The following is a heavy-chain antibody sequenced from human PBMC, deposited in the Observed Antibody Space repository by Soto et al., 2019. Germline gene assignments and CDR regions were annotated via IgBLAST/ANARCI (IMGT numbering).Heavy chain of an antibody. CDR3: ARGVAILTGHRDYYGDNMDV. Sequence: QLQLVQSGAEVKKPGASVKVSCKASGYTFTTYYIQWVRQAPGQGLEWMGIINPSDGSTSYAQKFQGRDTMPRDTSTSTVHMQLSNLRSEDKAVYYCARGVAILTGHRDYYGDNMDVWGKVTTVTVSS. CDR1: GYTFTTYY. J-gene: IGHJ6*03. V-gene: IGHV1-46*03. D-gene: IGHD3-9*01. CDR2: INPSDGST.